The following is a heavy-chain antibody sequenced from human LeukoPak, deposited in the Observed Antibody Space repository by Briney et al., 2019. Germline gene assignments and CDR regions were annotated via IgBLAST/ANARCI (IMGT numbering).Heavy chain of an antibody. Sequence: PGGSLRLSCAASGFTFSSYAMSWVRQAPGKGLEWVSAISGSGGSTYYADSVKGRFTIARDNSKNTLYLQMNSLRAEDTAVYYCAKGAYSGGWRYYFDYWGQGTLVTVSS. D-gene: IGHD6-19*01. CDR1: GFTFSSYA. CDR3: AKGAYSGGWRYYFDY. V-gene: IGHV3-23*01. J-gene: IGHJ4*02. CDR2: ISGSGGST.